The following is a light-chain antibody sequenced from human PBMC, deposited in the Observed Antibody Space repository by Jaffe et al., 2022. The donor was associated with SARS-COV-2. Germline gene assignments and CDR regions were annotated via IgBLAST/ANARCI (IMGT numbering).Light chain of an antibody. CDR2: AAS. V-gene: IGKV1-8*01. CDR1: QGISSY. CDR3: QQYYNYPRT. Sequence: AIRMTQSPSSFSASTGDRVTITCRASQGISSYLAWYQQKPGKAPKLLIYAASTLQSGVPARFSGSGSGTDFNLTISCLQSEDFATYYCQQYYNYPRTFGQGTKVEIK. J-gene: IGKJ1*01.